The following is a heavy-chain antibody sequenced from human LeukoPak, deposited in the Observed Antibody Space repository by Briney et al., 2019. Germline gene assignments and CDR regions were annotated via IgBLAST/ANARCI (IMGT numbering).Heavy chain of an antibody. Sequence: ASVKVSCKASGYTFTAYYIHWVRQAPGQGLEWMGRINPNSGGTSSAQKFQGRVTMTRDTSVSTACMELNGLKSDDTAVYYCASDLSGISSATDAFDMWGQGTMVTVSS. CDR1: GYTFTAYY. V-gene: IGHV1-2*06. D-gene: IGHD1-14*01. J-gene: IGHJ3*02. CDR3: ASDLSGISSATDAFDM. CDR2: INPNSGGT.